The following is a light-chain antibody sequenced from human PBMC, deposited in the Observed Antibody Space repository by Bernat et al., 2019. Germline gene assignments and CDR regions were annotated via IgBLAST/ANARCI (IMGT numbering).Light chain of an antibody. Sequence: EIVMTQSPATLSVSPGERATLSCRASQSVSSNLAWYQQKPGQAPRLLIYGASTRATGIPARFSGSWSGTEFTLTISSLQSEDFAVYYCQQYNTWPPITFGQGTRLEIK. CDR2: GAS. V-gene: IGKV3-15*01. CDR3: QQYNTWPPIT. J-gene: IGKJ5*01. CDR1: QSVSSN.